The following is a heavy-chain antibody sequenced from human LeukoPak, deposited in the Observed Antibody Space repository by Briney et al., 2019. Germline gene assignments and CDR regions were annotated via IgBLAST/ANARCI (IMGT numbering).Heavy chain of an antibody. D-gene: IGHD6-19*01. CDR2: IYYSGRT. J-gene: IGHJ4*02. Sequence: PSQTLSLTCIVSGDSISSSSYYWGWIRQPPGKGLEWIGSIYYSGRTYYNPSLKSRVTISVDTSKNQFSLKLSSVTAADTAVYYCARVRVAGILDYWGQGTLVTVSS. V-gene: IGHV4-39*07. CDR3: ARVRVAGILDY. CDR1: GDSISSSSYY.